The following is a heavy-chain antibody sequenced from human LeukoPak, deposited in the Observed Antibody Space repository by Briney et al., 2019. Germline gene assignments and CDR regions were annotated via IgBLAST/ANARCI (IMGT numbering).Heavy chain of an antibody. V-gene: IGHV3-23*01. CDR1: GFTFSSYA. J-gene: IGHJ4*02. D-gene: IGHD6-13*01. CDR2: ISGSGGST. CDR3: AKEVAAAGQFDY. Sequence: GGSLRLSCAASGFTFSSYAMSWVRQAPGKGLEWVSAISGSGGSTYYADSVKGRLTISRDNSKNTLYPQMNSLRAEDTAVYYCAKEVAAAGQFDYWGQGTLVTVSS.